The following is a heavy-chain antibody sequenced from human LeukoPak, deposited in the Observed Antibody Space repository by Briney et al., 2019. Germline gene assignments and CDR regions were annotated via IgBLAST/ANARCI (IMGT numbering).Heavy chain of an antibody. CDR3: AREGVSGSYPYYFDY. J-gene: IGHJ4*02. Sequence: SETLSLTCTVSGGSISSFYWSWVRLPPGKGLEWIGYVYSSGSTNYNPSLKSRVTMSVDTSKNQFSLKLSSVTAADTAVYYCAREGVSGSYPYYFDYWGQGTLVTVSS. D-gene: IGHD1-26*01. V-gene: IGHV4-59*12. CDR1: GGSISSFY. CDR2: VYSSGST.